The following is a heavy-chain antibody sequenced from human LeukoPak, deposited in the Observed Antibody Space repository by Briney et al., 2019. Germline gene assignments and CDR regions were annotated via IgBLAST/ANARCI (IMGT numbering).Heavy chain of an antibody. CDR3: ARGPPMYSYGSSAYHYDYFEY. CDR2: ISGSGDII. V-gene: IGHV3-23*01. CDR1: GFTFSSYA. J-gene: IGHJ4*02. Sequence: GGSLRLSCAASGFTFSSYAMTWVRQAPGKGLEWGSTISGSGDIIYYADSVKGRFTISRDNSKNTLYLEMNSLRAEDTAVYHCARGPPMYSYGSSAYHYDYFEYWGQGTLVTVSS. D-gene: IGHD3-22*01.